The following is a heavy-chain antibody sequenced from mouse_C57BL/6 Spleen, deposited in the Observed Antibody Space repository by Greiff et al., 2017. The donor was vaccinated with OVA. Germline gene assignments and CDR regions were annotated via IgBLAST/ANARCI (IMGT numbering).Heavy chain of an antibody. CDR1: GYSITSGYY. CDR3: ARAGSSWEVDY. Sequence: EVQLQQSGPGLVKPSQSLSLTCSVTGYSITSGYYWNWIRQFPGNKLEWMGYISYDGSNNYNPSLKNRISITRDTSKNQFFLKLNSVTTEDTATYYCARAGSSWEVDYWGQGTTLTVSS. V-gene: IGHV3-6*01. CDR2: ISYDGSN. J-gene: IGHJ2*01. D-gene: IGHD1-1*01.